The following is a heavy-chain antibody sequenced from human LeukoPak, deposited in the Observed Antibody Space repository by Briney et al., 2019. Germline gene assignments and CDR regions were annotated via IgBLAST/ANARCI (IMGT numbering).Heavy chain of an antibody. D-gene: IGHD6-13*01. Sequence: GGSLRLSCAASGFTFSSYSMDWVRQAPGKGLEWVSSISSSSSYIYYADSVKGRFTISRDNAKNSLYLQMNSLRAEDTAVYYCARGSIAAADYNWFDPWGQGTLVTVSS. J-gene: IGHJ5*02. CDR2: ISSSSSYI. V-gene: IGHV3-21*01. CDR1: GFTFSSYS. CDR3: ARGSIAAADYNWFDP.